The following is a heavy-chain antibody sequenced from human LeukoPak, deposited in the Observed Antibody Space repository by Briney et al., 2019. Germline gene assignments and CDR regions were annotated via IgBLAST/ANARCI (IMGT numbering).Heavy chain of an antibody. Sequence: SVKVSCKASGGTFSSYAISWVRQAPGQGLEWMGRIIPILGIANYAQKFQGRVTITADKSTSTAYMELSSLRSEDTAVYYCARDSEGGPFDYWGQGTLVTVSS. D-gene: IGHD1-14*01. CDR3: ARDSEGGPFDY. J-gene: IGHJ4*02. CDR2: IIPILGIA. CDR1: GGTFSSYA. V-gene: IGHV1-69*04.